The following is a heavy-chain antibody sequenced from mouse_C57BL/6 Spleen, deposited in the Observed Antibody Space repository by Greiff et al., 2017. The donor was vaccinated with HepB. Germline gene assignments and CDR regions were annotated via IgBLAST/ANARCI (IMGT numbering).Heavy chain of an antibody. V-gene: IGHV5-17*01. CDR3: AILGRTVGY. D-gene: IGHD1-1*01. J-gene: IGHJ2*01. CDR1: GFTFSDYG. Sequence: DVHLVESGGGLVKPGGSLKLSCAASGFTFSDYGMHWVRQAPEKGLEWVAYISSGSSTIYYADTVKGRFTISRDNAKNTLFLQMTSLRSEDTAMYYCAILGRTVGYWGQGTTLTVSS. CDR2: ISSGSSTI.